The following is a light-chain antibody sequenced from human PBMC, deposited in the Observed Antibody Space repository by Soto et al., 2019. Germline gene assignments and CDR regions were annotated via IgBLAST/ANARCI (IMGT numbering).Light chain of an antibody. CDR3: CSYTGNKVFV. CDR1: TIGAHSF. CDR2: DVS. V-gene: IGLV2-11*01. Sequence: QSALTQPRSLSGSPGQSVTISCTGPTIGAHSFVSWYQDRPDKVPKLLIYDVSQRPPGIPDRFSGSRSANTASLTISGLQADDAAAYYCCSYTGNKVFVFGTGTKVTVL. J-gene: IGLJ1*01.